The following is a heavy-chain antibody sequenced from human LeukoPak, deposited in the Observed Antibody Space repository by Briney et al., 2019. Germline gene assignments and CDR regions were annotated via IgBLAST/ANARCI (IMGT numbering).Heavy chain of an antibody. Sequence: GGSLRLSCAADGFAFSRYGMHWVRQAPGKGLEWVAVIWYDGNNEHYTDSVKGRFTISRDNSKNTLYLQMDSLTADDTAVYYCARDRAVSSLYPFDVWGQGTVVAVS. CDR3: ARDRAVSSLYPFDV. CDR2: IWYDGNNE. V-gene: IGHV3-33*01. J-gene: IGHJ3*01. CDR1: GFAFSRYG. D-gene: IGHD6-13*01.